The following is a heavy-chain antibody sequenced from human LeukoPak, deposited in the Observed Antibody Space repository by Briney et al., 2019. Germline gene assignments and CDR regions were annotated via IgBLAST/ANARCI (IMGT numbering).Heavy chain of an antibody. CDR2: ISSDGSNK. CDR3: ARAGGSGLRTYYYYMDV. CDR1: GFTFSSYA. V-gene: IGHV3-30*03. D-gene: IGHD3-10*01. J-gene: IGHJ6*03. Sequence: GGSLRLSCAASGFTFSSYAMHWVRQAPGKGLEWVAVISSDGSNKYYADSVKGRFTISRDNSKNTLYLQMNSLRAEDTAVYYCARAGGSGLRTYYYYMDVWGKGTTVTVSS.